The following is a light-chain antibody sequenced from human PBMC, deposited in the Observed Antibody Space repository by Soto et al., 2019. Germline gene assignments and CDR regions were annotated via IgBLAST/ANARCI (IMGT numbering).Light chain of an antibody. CDR3: ATPDDGLSGDWV. J-gene: IGLJ3*02. V-gene: IGLV1-47*01. Sequence: QSALTQPPSASGTRGQRVTISCSGSSSDIGTNYVYWFQQLPGTAPKLLIFRDNQRPSGVPDRFSGSRSGTSASLAISGFQSEDETDYYCATPDDGLSGDWVFGGGTKLTVL. CDR1: SSDIGTNY. CDR2: RDN.